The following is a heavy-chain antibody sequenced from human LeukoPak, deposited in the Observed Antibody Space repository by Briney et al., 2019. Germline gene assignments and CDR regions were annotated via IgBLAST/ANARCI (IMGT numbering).Heavy chain of an antibody. CDR1: GFTFMNAW. Sequence: GGSLRLSCAASGFTFMNAWMSWVRQAPGKGLEWVGRIKRKTDGGTADYAAPVKGRFTISRDDSKNTLYLQLNSLKTGDTAVYYCATLKTGTSSFLWGQGTLVTVSS. D-gene: IGHD6-13*01. CDR3: ATLKTGTSSFL. J-gene: IGHJ4*02. CDR2: IKRKTDGGTA. V-gene: IGHV3-15*01.